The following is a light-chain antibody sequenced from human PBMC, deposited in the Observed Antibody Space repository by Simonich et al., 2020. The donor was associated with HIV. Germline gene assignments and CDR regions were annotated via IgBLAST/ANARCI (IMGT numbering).Light chain of an antibody. Sequence: EIVMTQSPATLSVSPGERATLSCRARQNVASNLAWYQQKPGQASRLLIYGASSRATGIPDRFSGSGFGTEFTLTISSMQSEDFAVYYCQQYNNWPSPFTFGPGTKVDIK. CDR2: GAS. J-gene: IGKJ3*01. CDR1: QNVASN. V-gene: IGKV3D-15*01. CDR3: QQYNNWPSPFT.